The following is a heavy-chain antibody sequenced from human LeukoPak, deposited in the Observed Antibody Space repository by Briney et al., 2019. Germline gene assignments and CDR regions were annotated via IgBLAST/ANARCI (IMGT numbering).Heavy chain of an antibody. D-gene: IGHD1-26*01. V-gene: IGHV4-59*01. CDR2: IYYSGST. CDR3: AREKWTFDY. J-gene: IGHJ4*02. Sequence: SATLSLTCTVSGGSISSYYWSWIRQPPGKGLEWIGYIYYSGSTNYNPSLKSRVTISVDTSKNQFSLKLSSVTAADTAVYYCAREKWTFDYWGQGTLVTVSS. CDR1: GGSISSYY.